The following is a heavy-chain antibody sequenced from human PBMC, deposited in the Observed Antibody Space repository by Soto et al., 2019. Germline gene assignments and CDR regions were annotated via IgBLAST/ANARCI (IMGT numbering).Heavy chain of an antibody. CDR2: IIPIFGTA. D-gene: IGHD3-22*01. CDR3: ARGYRMIVVDHWYFDL. J-gene: IGHJ2*01. Sequence: QVQLVQSGAEVKKPGSSVKVSCKASGGTFSSYAISWVRQAPGQGLEWMGGIIPIFGTANYAQKFQGRVTITADKSTSTAYMELSSLSSEDTAVYYCARGYRMIVVDHWYFDLWGRGTLVTVSS. V-gene: IGHV1-69*06. CDR1: GGTFSSYA.